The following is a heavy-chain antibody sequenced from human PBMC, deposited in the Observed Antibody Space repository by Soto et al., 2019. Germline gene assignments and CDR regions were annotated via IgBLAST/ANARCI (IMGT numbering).Heavy chain of an antibody. D-gene: IGHD3-22*01. CDR2: YDPEDDGT. J-gene: IGHJ5*02. Sequence: ASVKVSCKMSGNTLSELPMHWVRQIPGKGLEWMAGYDPEDDGTIYAQNFEGRVILTEDTSTDTAYLEVNRLTSEDTAVYYCARPIQYYYDSSGQSAWFDPWGEGTLVTVSS. V-gene: IGHV1-24*01. CDR3: ARPIQYYYDSSGQSAWFDP. CDR1: GNTLSELP.